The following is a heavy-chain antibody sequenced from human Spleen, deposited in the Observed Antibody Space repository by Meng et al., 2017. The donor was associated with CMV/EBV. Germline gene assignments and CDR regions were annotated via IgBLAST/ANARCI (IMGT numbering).Heavy chain of an antibody. CDR2: INPSGGST. D-gene: IGHD1-26*01. J-gene: IGHJ5*02. CDR3: ARGGVSGSYPQENNWFDP. V-gene: IGHV1-46*01. Sequence: ASVKVSCKASGYTFTSYYIHWVRQAPGQGLEWMGIINPSGGSTKYAQKFQGRVTMTRDTSTSTVYMEVRRLRSEDTAVYYCARGGVSGSYPQENNWFDPWGQGTLVTVSS. CDR1: GYTFTSYY.